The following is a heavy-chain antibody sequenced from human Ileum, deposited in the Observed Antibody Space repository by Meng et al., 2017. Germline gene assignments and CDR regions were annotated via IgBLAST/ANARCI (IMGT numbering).Heavy chain of an antibody. CDR1: GDSVSGNSGA. J-gene: IGHJ4*02. V-gene: IGHV6-1*01. Sequence: QVQLQQSVPGLGKASQTLSLTCASSGDSVSGNSGAWNWIRQSPSRGLECLGRTYYKSKWYNEYAESVKSRITISPDTSKNQFSLQLNSVTPEDTAVYYCARGWAAAGFDYWGQGTLVTVSS. CDR2: TYYKSKWYN. CDR3: ARGWAAAGFDY. D-gene: IGHD6-13*01.